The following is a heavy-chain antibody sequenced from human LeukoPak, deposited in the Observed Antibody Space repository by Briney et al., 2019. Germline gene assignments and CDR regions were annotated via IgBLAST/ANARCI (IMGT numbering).Heavy chain of an antibody. CDR2: LKNNGDNK. V-gene: IGHV3-64D*06. CDR1: GFIFCHYA. J-gene: IGHJ4*02. Sequence: GGSLRLSCSASGFIFCHYAMHWVRQAPGKGLEYVSSLKNNGDNKYYTDSVKGRFTISRDNSRNTLYLQLSSLRAEDTALYYCVKDRGGLARDFDQWGQGTLVTVSS. D-gene: IGHD3-10*01. CDR3: VKDRGGLARDFDQ.